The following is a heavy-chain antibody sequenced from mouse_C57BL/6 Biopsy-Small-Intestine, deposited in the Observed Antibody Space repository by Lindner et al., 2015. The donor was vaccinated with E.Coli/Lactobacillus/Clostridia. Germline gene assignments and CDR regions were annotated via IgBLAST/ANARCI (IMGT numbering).Heavy chain of an antibody. D-gene: IGHD2-12*01. V-gene: IGHV1-69*02. CDR1: GGTFSSYT. CDR3: ARSYYSSGWYGEIFFDY. J-gene: IGHJ4*01. Sequence: SVKVSCKASGGTFSSYTINWVRQAPGQGLEWMGGIISIFGTANYAQKFQGRVTITADESTDTAYMELSSLRSEDTAVYYCARSYYSSGWYGEIFFDYWGQGTLVTVSS. CDR2: IISIFGTA.